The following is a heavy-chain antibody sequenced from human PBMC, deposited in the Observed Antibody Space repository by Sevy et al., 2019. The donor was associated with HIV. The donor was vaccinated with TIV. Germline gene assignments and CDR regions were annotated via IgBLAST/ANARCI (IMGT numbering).Heavy chain of an antibody. D-gene: IGHD3-3*01. J-gene: IGHJ6*02. CDR3: ARDSNHIIWSGHAGYYYGMDV. Sequence: DSVKVSCKASGYTFTSYAMNWVRQAPRQGLEWMGWINTNTGNPTYAQGFTGRFVFCLDTSVSTAYLQISSLKAEDTAVYYCARDSNHIIWSGHAGYYYGMDVWGQGTTVIVSS. CDR2: INTNTGNP. V-gene: IGHV7-4-1*02. CDR1: GYTFTSYA.